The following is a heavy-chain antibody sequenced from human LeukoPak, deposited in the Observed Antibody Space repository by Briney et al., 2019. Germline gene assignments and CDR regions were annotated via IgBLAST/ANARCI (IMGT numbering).Heavy chain of an antibody. D-gene: IGHD3-3*01. CDR2: IKQDGSEK. J-gene: IGHJ4*02. Sequence: GGSLRLSCAASGFTFSSYWMSWVRHAPGKGLEWVANIKQDGSEKYYVDSVKGRFTISRDNAKNSLYLQMNSLRAEDTAVYYCARLLRFLEWLFDYWGQGTLVTASS. CDR3: ARLLRFLEWLFDY. V-gene: IGHV3-7*01. CDR1: GFTFSSYW.